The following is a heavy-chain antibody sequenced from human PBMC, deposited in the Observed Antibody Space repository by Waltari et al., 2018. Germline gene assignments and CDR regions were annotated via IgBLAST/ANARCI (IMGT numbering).Heavy chain of an antibody. CDR3: ARGPYDYVWGSYRKYFDY. Sequence: QVQLQQWGAGLLKPSETLSLTCAVYGGSFSGYYWSWIRQPPGKGLEWIGEINHSGSTNYNPSLKSRVTISVDTSKNQFSLKLSSVTAADTAVYYCARGPYDYVWGSYRKYFDYWGQGTLVIVSS. D-gene: IGHD3-16*02. CDR1: GGSFSGYY. V-gene: IGHV4-34*01. J-gene: IGHJ4*02. CDR2: INHSGST.